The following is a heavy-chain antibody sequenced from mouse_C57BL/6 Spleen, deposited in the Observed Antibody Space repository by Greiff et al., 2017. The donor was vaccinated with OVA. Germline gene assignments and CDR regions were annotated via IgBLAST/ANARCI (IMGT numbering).Heavy chain of an antibody. D-gene: IGHD2-4*01. CDR2: IDPSDSET. CDR3: ATGDYDEDYYAMDY. V-gene: IGHV1-52*01. J-gene: IGHJ4*01. Sequence: VQLQQPGAELVRPGSSVKLSCKASGYTFTSYWMHWVKQRPIQGLEWIGNIDPSDSETHYNQKFKDKATLTVDKSSSTAYMQLSSLTSEDSAVYYCATGDYDEDYYAMDYWGQGTSVTVSS. CDR1: GYTFTSYW.